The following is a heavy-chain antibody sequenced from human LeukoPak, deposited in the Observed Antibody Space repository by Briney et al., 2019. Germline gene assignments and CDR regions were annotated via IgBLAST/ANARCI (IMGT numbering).Heavy chain of an antibody. CDR2: ISSSGAGT. D-gene: IGHD5-24*01. J-gene: IGHJ4*02. V-gene: IGHV3-23*01. CDR3: AKVEKMATIYAYFDY. Sequence: GGSLRLSCAASGFTFSSCAMSWVRQAPEKGLEWVSGISSSGAGTYYADSVKGRFTISRDNSKNTLFLQMNTLRAEDTAVYYCAKVEKMATIYAYFDYWGQGTLVTVSS. CDR1: GFTFSSCA.